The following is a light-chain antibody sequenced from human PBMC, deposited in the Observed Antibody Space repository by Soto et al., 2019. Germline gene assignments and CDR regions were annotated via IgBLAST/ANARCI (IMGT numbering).Light chain of an antibody. V-gene: IGLV2-14*01. J-gene: IGLJ3*02. CDR3: SSYTSSSSWV. Sequence: QAVVTQPASVSGSPGQSITISCTGTSSDVGGYNYVPWYQQHPGKAPKLMIYEVSNRPSGVSNRFSGSKSGNTASLTISGLQAEDEADYYCSSYTSSSSWVFGGGTKLTVL. CDR1: SSDVGGYNY. CDR2: EVS.